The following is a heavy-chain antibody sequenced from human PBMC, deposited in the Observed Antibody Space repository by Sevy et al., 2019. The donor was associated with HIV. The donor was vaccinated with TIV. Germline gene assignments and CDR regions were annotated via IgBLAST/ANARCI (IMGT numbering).Heavy chain of an antibody. J-gene: IGHJ4*02. CDR3: ARGPLRLGELSSESPFDY. V-gene: IGHV3-23*01. CDR2: ISGSGGST. D-gene: IGHD3-16*02. CDR1: GFTFSSYA. Sequence: GGSLRLSCAASGFTFSSYAMSWVRQAPGKGLEWVSAISGSGGSTYYADSVKGRFTISRDNSKNTLYLQMNSLRAEDTAVYYCARGPLRLGELSSESPFDYWGQGTLVTVSS.